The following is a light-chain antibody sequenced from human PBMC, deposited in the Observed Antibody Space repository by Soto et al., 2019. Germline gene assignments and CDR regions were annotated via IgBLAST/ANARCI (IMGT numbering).Light chain of an antibody. CDR3: LESSSALT. V-gene: IGKV1-39*01. Sequence: DIQMAQSPSSLSSSVGDILTISCRASQSIIRYLSWYQQKPGKAPKLLIYLASSLQSGVPSRFSGSGSGTDFTLTISSLQPEDLATYYCLESSSALTFGQGTRLE. CDR1: QSIIRY. J-gene: IGKJ5*01. CDR2: LAS.